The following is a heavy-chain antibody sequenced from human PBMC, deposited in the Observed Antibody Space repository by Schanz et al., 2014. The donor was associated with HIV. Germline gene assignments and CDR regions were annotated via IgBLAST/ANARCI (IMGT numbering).Heavy chain of an antibody. V-gene: IGHV1-69*11. CDR3: ARSAEFCSGGSCPPSWFDP. CDR1: GYTFTSFG. D-gene: IGHD2-15*01. Sequence: QVQLVQSGAEVKKPGASVKVSCKASGYTFTSFGVTWVRQAPGQGLEWMGWIIPMLGTANYAQKFQGRVTIIADESTNTVYMELTSLRSEDTAFYYCARSAEFCSGGSCPPSWFDPWGQGTLVTVSS. CDR2: IIPMLGTA. J-gene: IGHJ5*02.